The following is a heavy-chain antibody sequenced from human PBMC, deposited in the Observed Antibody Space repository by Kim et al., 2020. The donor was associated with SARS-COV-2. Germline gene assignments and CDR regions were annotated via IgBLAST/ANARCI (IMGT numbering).Heavy chain of an antibody. J-gene: IGHJ6*02. Sequence: GGSLRLSCAASGFTFSGSAVHWVRQASGKGLEWVGLIRDKPNSYATAYAASVRGRFTISRDDSKNTAYLQMNSLKTEDTAVYYCTKVAAPGNNYCGMDVWGQGTTVTVSS. CDR2: IRDKPNSYAT. CDR3: TKVAAPGNNYCGMDV. V-gene: IGHV3-73*01. D-gene: IGHD6-13*01. CDR1: GFTFSGSA.